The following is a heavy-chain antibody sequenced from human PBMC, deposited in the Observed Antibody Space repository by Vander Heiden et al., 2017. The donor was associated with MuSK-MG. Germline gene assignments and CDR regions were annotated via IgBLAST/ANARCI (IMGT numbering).Heavy chain of an antibody. CDR1: GFTFSSYW. Sequence: EVQLVESGGGLVQPGGSLRLSCAAVGFTFSSYWMSWVRQAPGKGLEWVANINQDGSEKYYVDSVKGRFTISRDNAKNSLYLQMNSLRAEDTAVYYCARDWSFEYWGQGALVTVSS. J-gene: IGHJ4*02. CDR2: INQDGSEK. CDR3: ARDWSFEY. V-gene: IGHV3-7*01.